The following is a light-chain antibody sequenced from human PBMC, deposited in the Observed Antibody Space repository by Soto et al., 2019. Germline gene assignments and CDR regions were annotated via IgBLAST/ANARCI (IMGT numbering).Light chain of an antibody. Sequence: IQMTPFPSSPSAFFGDRGTLTFRASQDIANFLAWYQQKPGKVPKLLIYSASNLQSGVPSRFSGSGSGTDFTLTISCLQSEDFATYYCQQYYSFPRTFGQGTKVDIK. V-gene: IGKV1-27*01. J-gene: IGKJ1*01. CDR2: SAS. CDR1: QDIANF. CDR3: QQYYSFPRT.